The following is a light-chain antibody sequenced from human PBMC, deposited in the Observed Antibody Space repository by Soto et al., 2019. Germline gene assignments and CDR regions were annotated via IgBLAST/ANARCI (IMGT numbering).Light chain of an antibody. V-gene: IGLV2-8*01. Sequence: QSVLTQPPSASGSPGQSVTISCAGSSSDIGASNSVSWYQQHPGKAPKLLISEVTKRPSGVPDRFSGSKSGNTASLTVSGLQADDEADYYCGSKAGSNKHVVFGGGTQLTVL. J-gene: IGLJ2*01. CDR2: EVT. CDR3: GSKAGSNKHVV. CDR1: SSDIGASNS.